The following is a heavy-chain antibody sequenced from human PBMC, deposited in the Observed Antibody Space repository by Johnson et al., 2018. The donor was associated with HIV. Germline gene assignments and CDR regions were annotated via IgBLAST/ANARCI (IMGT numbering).Heavy chain of an antibody. CDR1: GFTFSNAW. CDR3: AKGRGYDYAAFDI. J-gene: IGHJ3*02. CDR2: ISGTGGTT. D-gene: IGHD5-12*01. V-gene: IGHV3-23*04. Sequence: VQLVESWGGLVQPGGSLRLSCAASGFTFSNAWMSWVRQAPGKGLEWVSAISGTGGTTYYADSVRGRFSISRDKSKDTLYLQMSSLRAEDTAVYYCAKGRGYDYAAFDIWGQGTLVTVSS.